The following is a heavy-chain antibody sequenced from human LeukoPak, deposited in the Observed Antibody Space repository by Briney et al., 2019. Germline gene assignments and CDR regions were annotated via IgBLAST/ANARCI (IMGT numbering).Heavy chain of an antibody. J-gene: IGHJ6*02. Sequence: GGSLRLSCAASGFTFSSYAMHWVRQAPGKGLEWVAVISYDGSNKYYADSVRGRFTISRDNSKNTLYLQMNSLRAEDTAVYYCARTHRPGLSDDYYYGMDVWGQGTTVTVSS. CDR3: ARTHRPGLSDDYYYGMDV. V-gene: IGHV3-30-3*01. CDR2: ISYDGSNK. CDR1: GFTFSSYA.